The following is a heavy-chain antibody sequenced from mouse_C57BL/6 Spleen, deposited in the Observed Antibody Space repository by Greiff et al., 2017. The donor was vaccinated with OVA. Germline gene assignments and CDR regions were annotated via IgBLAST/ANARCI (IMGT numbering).Heavy chain of an antibody. CDR2: ISSGSSTI. V-gene: IGHV5-17*01. Sequence: DVKLVESGGGLVKPGGSLKLSCAASGFTFSDYGMHWVRQAPEKGLEWVAYISSGSSTIYYADTVKGRFTISRDNAKNTLFLQMTSLRSEDTAMYYCARGGVYYIAMDYWGQGTSVTVSS. D-gene: IGHD2-1*01. J-gene: IGHJ4*01. CDR3: ARGGVYYIAMDY. CDR1: GFTFSDYG.